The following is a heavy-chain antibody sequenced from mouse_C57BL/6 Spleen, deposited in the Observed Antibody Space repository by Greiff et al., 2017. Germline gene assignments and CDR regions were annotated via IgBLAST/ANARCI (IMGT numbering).Heavy chain of an antibody. D-gene: IGHD2-3*01. V-gene: IGHV1-4*01. J-gene: IGHJ2*01. CDR2: INPSSGYT. Sequence: VMLVESGAELARPGASVKMSCKASGYTFTSYTMHWVKQRPGQGLEWIGYINPSSGYTKYNQKFKDKATLTADKSSSTAYMQLSSLTSEDSAVYYCARDGDGYYHYWGQGTTLTVSS. CDR1: GYTFTSYT. CDR3: ARDGDGYYHY.